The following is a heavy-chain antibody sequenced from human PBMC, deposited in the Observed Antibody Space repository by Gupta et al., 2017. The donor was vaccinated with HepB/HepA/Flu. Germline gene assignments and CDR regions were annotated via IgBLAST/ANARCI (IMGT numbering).Heavy chain of an antibody. V-gene: IGHV3-33*01. CDR3: ARDPGADAAIDH. CDR1: GFTFRDDG. CDR2: IWHDGRSK. D-gene: IGHD1-26*01. Sequence: QVRLVESGGGVVQPGRSLRLSCAASGFTFRDDGRIWVRQAPGKGLGWVAVIWHDGRSKSYADSVKGRFTISRDNSRNTLSLQMDSLRAEDTAVYYCARDPGADAAIDHWGQGTLVTVSS. J-gene: IGHJ5*02.